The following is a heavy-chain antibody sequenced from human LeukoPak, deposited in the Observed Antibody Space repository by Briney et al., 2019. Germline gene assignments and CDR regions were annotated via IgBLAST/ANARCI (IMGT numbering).Heavy chain of an antibody. D-gene: IGHD3-22*01. CDR1: GGSVSSGNYY. Sequence: SETLSLTCTVSGGSVSSGNYYWSWIRQPPGKGLEWIGYIYYSGDTNYNPSLKGRVTISVDTSKNQVSLKLSSVIAADTAVYYCARDPSGYFNYWGQGTLVTVSS. CDR3: ARDPSGYFNY. V-gene: IGHV4-61*01. CDR2: IYYSGDT. J-gene: IGHJ4*02.